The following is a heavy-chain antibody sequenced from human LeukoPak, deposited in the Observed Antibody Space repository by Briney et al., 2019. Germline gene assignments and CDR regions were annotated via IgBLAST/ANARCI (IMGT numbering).Heavy chain of an antibody. Sequence: ASVKVFCKASGYTFTGYYMHWVRQAPGQGLEWMGWINPNSGGTNYAQKFQGRVTMTRDTSISTAYMELSRLRSDDTAVYYCARVGYCSSTSCSNWFDPWGQGTLVTVSS. J-gene: IGHJ5*02. CDR2: INPNSGGT. V-gene: IGHV1-2*02. D-gene: IGHD2-2*01. CDR1: GYTFTGYY. CDR3: ARVGYCSSTSCSNWFDP.